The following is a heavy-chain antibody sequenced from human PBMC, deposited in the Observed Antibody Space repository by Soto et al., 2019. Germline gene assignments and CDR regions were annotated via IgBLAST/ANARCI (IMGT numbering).Heavy chain of an antibody. D-gene: IGHD3-3*01. CDR3: AKDLKDRLITIFGVVPGSFDY. J-gene: IGHJ4*02. CDR2: ISGSGGST. Sequence: GGSLRLSCAASGFTFSSYAMSWVRQAPGKGLEWVSAISGSGGSTYYADSVKGRFTISRDNSKNTLYLQMNGLRAEDTAVYYCAKDLKDRLITIFGVVPGSFDYWGQGTLVTVSS. CDR1: GFTFSSYA. V-gene: IGHV3-23*01.